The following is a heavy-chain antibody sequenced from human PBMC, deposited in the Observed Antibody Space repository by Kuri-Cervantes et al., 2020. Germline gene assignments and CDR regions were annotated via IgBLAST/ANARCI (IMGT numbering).Heavy chain of an antibody. CDR3: ARDGGYSYGLSGYYGMDV. CDR1: GFTFSSYG. D-gene: IGHD5-18*01. V-gene: IGHV3-33*01. J-gene: IGHJ6*02. Sequence: GESLKISCAASGFTFSSYGMHWVRQAPGKGLEWVAVIWYDGSNKYYADSVKGRFTISRENAKNSLYLQMNSLRAGDTAVYYCARDGGYSYGLSGYYGMDVWGQGTTVTVSS. CDR2: IWYDGSNK.